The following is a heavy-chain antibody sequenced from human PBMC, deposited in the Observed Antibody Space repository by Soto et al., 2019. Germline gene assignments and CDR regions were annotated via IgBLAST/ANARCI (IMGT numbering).Heavy chain of an antibody. CDR3: ARGPIHYDFWSGYPGWFGP. CDR2: INHSGST. D-gene: IGHD3-3*01. Sequence: PSETMSLTCAVYGGSFRGYYWSWIRQPPGKGLEWIGEINHSGSTNYNPSLKSRVTISVDTSKNQFSLKLSSVTAADTAVYYCARGPIHYDFWSGYPGWFGPWGQGTLVTVSS. J-gene: IGHJ5*02. V-gene: IGHV4-34*01. CDR1: GGSFRGYY.